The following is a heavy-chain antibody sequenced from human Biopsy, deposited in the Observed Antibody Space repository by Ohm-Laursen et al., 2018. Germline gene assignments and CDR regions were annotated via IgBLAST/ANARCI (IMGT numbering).Heavy chain of an antibody. CDR1: GGSISNYY. J-gene: IGHJ5*02. CDR3: AREPRTAAVAYFDP. V-gene: IGHV4-4*07. CDR2: IYSSGST. Sequence: SDTLSLTCTVSGGSISNYYWSWIRQPAGKGLEWIGRIYSSGSTNYNPSLKSRVTMSVDTSKNQFSLILSSMTAADTAVYYCAREPRTAAVAYFDPWGQGTLVTVSS. D-gene: IGHD6-13*01.